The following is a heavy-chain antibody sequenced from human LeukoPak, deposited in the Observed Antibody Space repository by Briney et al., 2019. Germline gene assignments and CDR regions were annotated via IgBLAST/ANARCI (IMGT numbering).Heavy chain of an antibody. CDR2: INHSGST. Sequence: SETLSLTCAVYGGSFSGYYWSWIRQPPGKGLEWIGEINHSGSTNYNPSLKSRVTISVDTSKNQFSLKLSSVTAADTAVYYCARVVRITMVRGVIHLSSFDYWGQGTLVTVSS. CDR1: GGSFSGYY. CDR3: ARVVRITMVRGVIHLSSFDY. J-gene: IGHJ4*02. V-gene: IGHV4-34*01. D-gene: IGHD3-10*01.